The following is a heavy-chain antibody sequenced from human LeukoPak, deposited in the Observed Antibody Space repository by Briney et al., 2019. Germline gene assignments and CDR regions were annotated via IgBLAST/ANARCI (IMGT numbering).Heavy chain of an antibody. V-gene: IGHV3-7*05. Sequence: PGGSLRLSCVASGFSFGSYWMAWVRQAPGKGLEWVANMKHDGIEKYHVDSVKGRFTISRDNTKNSLYLHMSSLRVEDTAVYYCAREGREGYNHPALDFWGQGILVTVSS. J-gene: IGHJ4*02. D-gene: IGHD5-24*01. CDR3: AREGREGYNHPALDF. CDR2: MKHDGIEK. CDR1: GFSFGSYW.